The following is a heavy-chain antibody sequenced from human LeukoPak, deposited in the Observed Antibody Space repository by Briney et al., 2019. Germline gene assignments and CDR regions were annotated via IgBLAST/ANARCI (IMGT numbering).Heavy chain of an antibody. CDR2: IYTSGST. CDR3: ARHYYGSGSYWNH. V-gene: IGHV4-4*07. CDR1: GGSISSYY. J-gene: IGHJ5*02. D-gene: IGHD3-10*01. Sequence: SETLSLTCTVSGGSISSYYWSWIRQPAGKGLEWIGRIYTSGSTNYNPSLKSRVTMSVDTSKNQFSLKLRSVTAADTAVYLCARHYYGSGSYWNHWGQGTLVTVSS.